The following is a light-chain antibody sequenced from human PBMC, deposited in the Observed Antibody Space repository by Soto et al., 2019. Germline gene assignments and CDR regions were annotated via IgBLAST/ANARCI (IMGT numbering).Light chain of an antibody. J-gene: IGKJ5*01. Sequence: EIVMTQSPATLSVSPGERATLSCRASQSVSSNLAWYQQKPGQAPRLLIYGASTRATGVPARFSGSESGTEFTLTISSLQSEDFAVYYCQQYNKWPLITFGQGTRLEIK. CDR3: QQYNKWPLIT. V-gene: IGKV3-15*01. CDR2: GAS. CDR1: QSVSSN.